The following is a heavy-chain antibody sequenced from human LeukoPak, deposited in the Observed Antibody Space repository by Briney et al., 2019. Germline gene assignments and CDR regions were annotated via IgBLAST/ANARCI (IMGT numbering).Heavy chain of an antibody. V-gene: IGHV3-23*01. D-gene: IGHD6-19*01. J-gene: IGHJ4*02. CDR3: AKNQGQWLVPVDY. Sequence: GGSLRLSCAASGFTFSNYALSWVRQAPGKGLEWVSSMSGSGGSTYYADSVKGRFTISRDNSKNTLYLQMNNLRAEDTALYYCAKNQGQWLVPVDYWGQGTLVTVSS. CDR2: MSGSGGST. CDR1: GFTFSNYA.